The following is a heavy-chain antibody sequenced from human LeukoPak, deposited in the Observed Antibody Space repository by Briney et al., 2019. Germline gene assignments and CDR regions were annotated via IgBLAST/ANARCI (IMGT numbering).Heavy chain of an antibody. CDR1: GGSISSGSYY. D-gene: IGHD3-16*01. J-gene: IGHJ5*02. Sequence: PSQTLSLTCTVSGGSISSGSYYWSWIRQPAGKGLEWIGRFYTSGSTNYNPSLKSRVTISVDTSKNQFSLKLSSVTAADTAVYYCARMMTFFDPWGQGTLVTVSS. V-gene: IGHV4-61*02. CDR2: FYTSGST. CDR3: ARMMTFFDP.